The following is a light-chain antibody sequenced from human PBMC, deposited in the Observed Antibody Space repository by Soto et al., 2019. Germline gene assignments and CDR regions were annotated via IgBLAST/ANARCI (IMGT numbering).Light chain of an antibody. CDR3: SAYAGSSTLSV. CDR2: DVS. Sequence: QSVLTQPASVSGSPGQSITISCTGTNSDVGANNYVSWYQQHPGKAPKLMIYDVSKRPSGVSNRFSGSKSGNTASLTISGLQAEDEADYYCSAYAGSSTLSVFGSGTKVTVL. CDR1: NSDVGANNY. V-gene: IGLV2-14*03. J-gene: IGLJ1*01.